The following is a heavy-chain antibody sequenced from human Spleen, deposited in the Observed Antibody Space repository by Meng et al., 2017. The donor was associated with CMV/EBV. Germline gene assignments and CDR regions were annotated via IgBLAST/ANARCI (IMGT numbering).Heavy chain of an antibody. CDR1: SLSRGGVG. CDR2: IYWNYDI. V-gene: IGHV2-5*01. D-gene: IGHD4-23*01. Sequence: SLSRGGVGVGSIRQPPGNALELLALIYWNYDIHYNPSLKSRLTITKDTTKNQVVLTMTNLDPVDTATYYCAHRDSYGDDSLYNGFDPWGQGTLVTVSS. J-gene: IGHJ5*02. CDR3: AHRDSYGDDSLYNGFDP.